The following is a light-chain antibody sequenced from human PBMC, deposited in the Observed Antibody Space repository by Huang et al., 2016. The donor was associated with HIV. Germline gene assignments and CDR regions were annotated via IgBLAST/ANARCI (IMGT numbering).Light chain of an antibody. J-gene: IGKJ3*01. V-gene: IGKV3-20*01. CDR2: GAS. Sequence: IVLTPSPGTLSFSPRGIAALSCRASQSLPSNYLACYQQKPGQAPRLLIYGASNRAAGIPDKCSGSGSGTDVTLTISRLEPEDCAGYYCQQYTSSPITFGPGTKLEIK. CDR3: QQYTSSPIT. CDR1: QSLPSNY.